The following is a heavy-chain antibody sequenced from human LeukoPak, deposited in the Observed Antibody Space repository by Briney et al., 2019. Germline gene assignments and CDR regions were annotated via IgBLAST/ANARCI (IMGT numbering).Heavy chain of an antibody. Sequence: PSETLSLTCAVSRGSISSYYWSWIRQPPGKGLEWIGHIYYSGSTTYNPSLRSRVTISVDTSKNQFSLKLSSVTAADTAVYYCARHETGGSYPLDYWGQGALVTVSS. D-gene: IGHD1-26*01. CDR2: IYYSGST. CDR1: RGSISSYY. CDR3: ARHETGGSYPLDY. V-gene: IGHV4-59*08. J-gene: IGHJ4*02.